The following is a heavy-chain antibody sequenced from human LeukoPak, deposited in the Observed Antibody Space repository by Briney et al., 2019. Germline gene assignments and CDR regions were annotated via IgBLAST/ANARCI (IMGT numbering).Heavy chain of an antibody. CDR3: AREVYGDNYFDY. Sequence: GGSLRLSCAASGFTFSRNWMSWVRQAPGKGPEWVANIKQDGSEKYYVDSVKGRFAISRDNAKMSLYLQMNSLRAEDTAVYYCAREVYGDNYFDYWGQGTLVTVSS. V-gene: IGHV3-7*05. CDR2: IKQDGSEK. J-gene: IGHJ4*02. D-gene: IGHD4-17*01. CDR1: GFTFSRNW.